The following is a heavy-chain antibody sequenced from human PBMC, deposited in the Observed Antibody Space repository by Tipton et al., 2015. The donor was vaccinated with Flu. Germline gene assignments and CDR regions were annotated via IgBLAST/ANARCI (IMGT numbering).Heavy chain of an antibody. J-gene: IGHJ5*01. CDR2: VHRTGST. D-gene: IGHD4-11*01. CDR3: ARRDYSNYVSEPKNWFDS. CDR1: GFTFSSYA. V-gene: IGHV4-38-2*01. Sequence: LRLSCAVSGFTFSSYAMNWVRQAPGKGLEWVGNVHRTGSTYFNPSLRSRVAISVDRSKNQFSLRLTSVTAADTAVYYCARRDYSNYVSEPKNWFDSWGQGTLVTVSS.